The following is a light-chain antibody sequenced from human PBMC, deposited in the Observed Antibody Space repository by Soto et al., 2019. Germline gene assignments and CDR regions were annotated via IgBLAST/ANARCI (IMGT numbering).Light chain of an antibody. CDR2: GAS. Sequence: EIVMTQSPATLSVSPGERATLSCRASQSVSSNLAWYQQKPGQAPRRLIYGASTRATGITARFSGSGSGTEFTLTISSLQSEDFAVYYCQQYNNWPQTFGQGTKVEIK. V-gene: IGKV3-15*01. CDR3: QQYNNWPQT. CDR1: QSVSSN. J-gene: IGKJ1*01.